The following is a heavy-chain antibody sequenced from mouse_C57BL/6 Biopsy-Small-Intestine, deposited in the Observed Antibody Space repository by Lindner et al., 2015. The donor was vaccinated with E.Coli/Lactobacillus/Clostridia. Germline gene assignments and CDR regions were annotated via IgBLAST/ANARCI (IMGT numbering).Heavy chain of an antibody. CDR2: INPGSGDI. CDR3: ARSHTPH. J-gene: IGHJ2*01. V-gene: IGHV1-54*01. CDR1: GYAFTNHF. Sequence: VQLQESGPELLRPGTSVKVSCKASGYAFTNHFIEWVKQRPGQRLEWIGRINPGSGDIFYNEKFKGKAILTADKSSSTAYMQLSSLTSEDSAVYFCARSHTPHWGQGTTLTVSS.